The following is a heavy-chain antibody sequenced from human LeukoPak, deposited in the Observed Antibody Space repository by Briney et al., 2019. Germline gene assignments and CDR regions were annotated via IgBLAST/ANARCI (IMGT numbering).Heavy chain of an antibody. V-gene: IGHV3-33*01. Sequence: PGGSLRLSCAASGFTFSSYGMHWVRQAPGKGLEWVAVMWYDGSNKYYADSVKGRFTISRDNSKNTLYLQMNSLRAEDTAVYYCASFDLGVYWGQGTLVTVSS. CDR3: ASFDLGVY. J-gene: IGHJ4*02. CDR1: GFTFSSYG. D-gene: IGHD3-9*01. CDR2: MWYDGSNK.